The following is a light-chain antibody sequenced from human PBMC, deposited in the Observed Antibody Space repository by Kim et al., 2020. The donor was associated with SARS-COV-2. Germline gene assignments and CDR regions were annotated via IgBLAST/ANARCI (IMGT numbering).Light chain of an antibody. CDR1: QSILYSVSNKNY. Sequence: TIHGKSSQSILYSVSNKNYLAWYQQKPGQPPKLLIYWASTRESGVPERFSGSGSGTDFTLTISSLQAEDVAVYYCQQYYNTLPLTFGGGTKVDIK. CDR2: WAS. J-gene: IGKJ4*01. V-gene: IGKV4-1*01. CDR3: QQYYNTLPLT.